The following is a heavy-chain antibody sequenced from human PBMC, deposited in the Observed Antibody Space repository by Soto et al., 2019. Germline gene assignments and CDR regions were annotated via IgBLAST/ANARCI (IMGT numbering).Heavy chain of an antibody. V-gene: IGHV4-34*01. J-gene: IGHJ6*02. Sequence: QVQLQQWGAGLLKPSETLSLTCAVYGGSFSGYYWSWIRQPPGKGLEWIGEINHSGSTNYNPSLTSRVNISVDTSKTQFARKLSSVNAADTAVYYCARGNYDYVWGSYRPSYYYYGMDVWGQGTTVTVSS. D-gene: IGHD3-16*02. CDR3: ARGNYDYVWGSYRPSYYYYGMDV. CDR2: INHSGST. CDR1: GGSFSGYY.